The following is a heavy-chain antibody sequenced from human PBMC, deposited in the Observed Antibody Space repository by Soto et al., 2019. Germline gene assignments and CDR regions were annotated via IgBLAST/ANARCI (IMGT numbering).Heavy chain of an antibody. D-gene: IGHD5-12*01. Sequence: QVQLVQSGGEVKKPGASVKVSCKASGYTFTIDGINWVRQAPGQGLEWMGWISPDNGNTNYAQKLQGRVTMTTDTSTSTAYMELRSLRSDDTAVYYCARALGYSGYAGMDVWGQGTTVTVSS. CDR2: ISPDNGNT. CDR3: ARALGYSGYAGMDV. J-gene: IGHJ6*02. V-gene: IGHV1-18*01. CDR1: GYTFTIDG.